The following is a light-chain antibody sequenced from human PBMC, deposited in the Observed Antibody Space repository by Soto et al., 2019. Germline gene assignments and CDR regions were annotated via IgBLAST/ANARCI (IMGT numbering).Light chain of an antibody. CDR2: EAS. Sequence: DLQMTQSPSTLSASVGDRVTINCLASQSISSWLAWYQQKPGKAPTLLLHEASRLESGIPSRFGGSESLTEFTPTISGLLAKDAPTYYCQQYTFFPLSFGRVTKVESK. CDR3: QQYTFFPLS. V-gene: IGKV1-5*01. CDR1: QSISSW. J-gene: IGKJ4*01.